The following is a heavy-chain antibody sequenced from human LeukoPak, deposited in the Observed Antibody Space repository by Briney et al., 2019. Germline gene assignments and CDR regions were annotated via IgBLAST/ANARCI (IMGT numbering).Heavy chain of an antibody. D-gene: IGHD3-16*02. V-gene: IGHV1-8*02. CDR1: GGTFSSYA. Sequence: ASVKVSCKASGGTFSSYAISWVRQAPGQGLEWMGWMNPNSGNTGYAQKFQGRVTMTRNTSISTAYMELSSLRSEDTAVYYCARGPETIRLGELSPPRGDYWGQGTLVTVSS. CDR2: MNPNSGNT. J-gene: IGHJ4*02. CDR3: ARGPETIRLGELSPPRGDY.